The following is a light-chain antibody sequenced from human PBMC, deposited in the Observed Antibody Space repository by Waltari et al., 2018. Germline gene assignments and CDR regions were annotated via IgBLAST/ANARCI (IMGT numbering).Light chain of an antibody. CDR1: QRVGSY. CDR3: QLRSNWPPLFT. CDR2: DAS. J-gene: IGKJ3*01. V-gene: IGKV3-11*01. Sequence: IVLTQSPASLSLSPGDRATLSCRASQRVGSYLAWYQQKPGQAPRLLIYDASNRATGIPARFSGSGSGTDFTLTISSLEPEDFAVYYCQLRSNWPPLFTFGPGTNVDIK.